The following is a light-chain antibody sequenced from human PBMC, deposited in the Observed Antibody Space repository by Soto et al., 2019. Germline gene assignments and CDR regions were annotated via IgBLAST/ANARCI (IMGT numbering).Light chain of an antibody. CDR1: QSVSSY. J-gene: IGKJ4*02. CDR2: DAS. CDR3: RQRSNRPPGGLLT. Sequence: EIALTQSPAPLYLSPEERATLSCRASQSVSSYLAWYQQKPGQAPRLLIFDASNRATGITARFSGSGSGTDFTLTISALEHEDFAVYYCRQRSNRPPGGLLTFGGGTKVEIK. V-gene: IGKV3-11*01.